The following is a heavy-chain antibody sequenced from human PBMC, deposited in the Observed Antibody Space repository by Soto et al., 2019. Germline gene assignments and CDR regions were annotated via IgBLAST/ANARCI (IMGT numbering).Heavy chain of an antibody. CDR3: ARLRCSGGSCDGDAYNWFDP. CDR2: IIPIFGTA. Sequence: QVQLVQSGAEVKKPGSSVKVSCKASGGTFSSYAISWVRQAPGQGLEWMGGIIPIFGTANYAQKFQGRVTITADESTSTAYMELSSLRSEDTAVYYCARLRCSGGSCDGDAYNWFDPWGQGTLVTVSS. J-gene: IGHJ5*02. D-gene: IGHD2-15*01. V-gene: IGHV1-69*01. CDR1: GGTFSSYA.